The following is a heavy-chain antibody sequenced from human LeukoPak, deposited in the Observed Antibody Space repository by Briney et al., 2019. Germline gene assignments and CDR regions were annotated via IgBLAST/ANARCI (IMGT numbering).Heavy chain of an antibody. J-gene: IGHJ4*02. CDR2: INPSGGST. CDR3: ARDTKARAYYDFWSGYYFDY. D-gene: IGHD3-3*01. CDR1: VYTFTSYY. Sequence: ASVKVSCRASVYTFTSYYMHWVQQATGQGLEWMGIINPSGGSTSYAQKFQGRVTMTRDTSTSTVYMELSSLRSEDTAVYYCARDTKARAYYDFWSGYYFDYWGQGTLVNVSS. V-gene: IGHV1-46*03.